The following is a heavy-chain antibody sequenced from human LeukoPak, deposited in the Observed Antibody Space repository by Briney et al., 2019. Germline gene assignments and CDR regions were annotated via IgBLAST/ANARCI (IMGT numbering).Heavy chain of an antibody. V-gene: IGHV2-5*02. CDR1: GFSLSTSGVG. CDR2: IYWDDDK. CDR3: AHLLSYGGVGDWFDP. J-gene: IGHJ5*02. Sequence: SGPTLVNPTQTLTLTCTFSGFSLSTSGVGVGWIREPPGQALEWLALIYWDDDKRYSPSLKSRLTITKDTSKNQVVLTMTNMDPVDTATYYCAHLLSYGGVGDWFDPWGQGTLVTVSS. D-gene: IGHD5-18*01.